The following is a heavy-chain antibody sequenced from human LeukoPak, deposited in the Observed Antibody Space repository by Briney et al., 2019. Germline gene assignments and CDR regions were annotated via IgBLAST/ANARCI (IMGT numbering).Heavy chain of an antibody. D-gene: IGHD6-13*01. CDR2: IIPIFGTA. J-gene: IGHJ4*02. CDR1: GGTYSSYA. CDR3: ASMGLQLVPGY. Sequence: SVKVSCKASGGTYSSYAISWVRQAPGQGLEWMGGIIPIFGTANYAQKFQGRVTITADESTSTAYMELSSLRSEDTAVYYCASMGLQLVPGYWGQGTLVTVSS. V-gene: IGHV1-69*01.